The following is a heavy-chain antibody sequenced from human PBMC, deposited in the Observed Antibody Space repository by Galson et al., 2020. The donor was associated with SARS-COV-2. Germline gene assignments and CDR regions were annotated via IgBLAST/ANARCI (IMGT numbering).Heavy chain of an antibody. D-gene: IGHD3-22*01. J-gene: IGHJ4*02. CDR1: GGSFSGHY. V-gene: IGHV4-34*01. Sequence: SETLSLTCAAYGGSFSGHYWSWIRQSPGKGLEWIGEITQSGSVNYNPSLKRRVTISKDTSKNQFSLELRSVTAADTAMYYCTRGLLQTTMVIVVYTSASFYFDTWGQGTLVSVSS. CDR3: TRGLLQTTMVIVVYTSASFYFDT. CDR2: ITQSGSV.